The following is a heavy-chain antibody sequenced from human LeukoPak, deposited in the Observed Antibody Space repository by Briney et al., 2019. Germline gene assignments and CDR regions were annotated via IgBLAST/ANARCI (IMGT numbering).Heavy chain of an antibody. V-gene: IGHV3-74*01. CDR1: GFAFSRSS. CDR2: LTTDGSVT. J-gene: IGHJ4*02. Sequence: GGSLRLSCAASGFAFSRSSMPWVRQAPGKGLVWVSRLTTDGSVTHYADSVKGRFTISRDNANNMLFLEMNSLRADDTAVYYCARDYSSYFDHWGQGTPVTVSS. D-gene: IGHD3-22*01. CDR3: ARDYSSYFDH.